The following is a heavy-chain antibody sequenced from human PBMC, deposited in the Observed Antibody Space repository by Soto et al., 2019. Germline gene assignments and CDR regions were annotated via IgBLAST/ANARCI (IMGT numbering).Heavy chain of an antibody. CDR3: ARGLGAARPFDY. J-gene: IGHJ4*02. CDR1: GFTFSSYS. CDR2: ISSSSYI. V-gene: IGHV3-21*01. D-gene: IGHD6-6*01. Sequence: GGSLRLSCAASGFTFSSYSMNWVRQAPGKGLEWVSSISSSSYIYYADSVKGRFTISRDNAKNQFSLKLSSVTAADTAVYYCARGLGAARPFDYWGQGTLVTVSS.